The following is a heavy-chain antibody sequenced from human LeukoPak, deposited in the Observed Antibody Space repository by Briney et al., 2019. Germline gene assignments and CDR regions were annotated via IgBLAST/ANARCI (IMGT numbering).Heavy chain of an antibody. CDR2: IWYDGSNK. Sequence: GGPLRLSCAASGFTFSSYGMHWVRQAPGKGLEWVAIIWYDGSNKYYADSVRGRFTISRDNSKNTLYLQMNSLRAEDTAVYYCAKVDDSSGYYPQDWGQGTLVTVSS. V-gene: IGHV3-33*06. J-gene: IGHJ4*02. CDR1: GFTFSSYG. D-gene: IGHD3-22*01. CDR3: AKVDDSSGYYPQD.